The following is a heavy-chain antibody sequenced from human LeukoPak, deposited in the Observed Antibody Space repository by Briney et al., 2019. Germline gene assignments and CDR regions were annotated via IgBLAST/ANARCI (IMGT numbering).Heavy chain of an antibody. D-gene: IGHD2-21*01. CDR3: AKDHPDWGSSFEY. J-gene: IGHJ4*02. Sequence: GGSLRLFCAAPGFSFSTYIMNWVRQATGKGLEWVSAIRGPGDGTQYANSVKGRFTISRDNSKNTLYLQMDSLRSDDTAIYYCAKDHPDWGSSFEYWGQGTLVTVSS. V-gene: IGHV3-23*01. CDR1: GFSFSTYI. CDR2: IRGPGDGT.